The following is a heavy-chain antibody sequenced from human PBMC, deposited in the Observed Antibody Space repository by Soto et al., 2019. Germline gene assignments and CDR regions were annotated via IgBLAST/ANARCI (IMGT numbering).Heavy chain of an antibody. D-gene: IGHD2-2*01. Sequence: GSLRLSCAASGFTFSSYGMHWVRQAPGKGLEWVAVISYDGSNKYFADSVKGRFTISRDNSNNMLYLQMNGLRGDDTAVYYCAKNKRYCTSTTCPPYYGMDVWGQGTTVTVSS. CDR2: ISYDGSNK. CDR1: GFTFSSYG. J-gene: IGHJ6*02. V-gene: IGHV3-30*18. CDR3: AKNKRYCTSTTCPPYYGMDV.